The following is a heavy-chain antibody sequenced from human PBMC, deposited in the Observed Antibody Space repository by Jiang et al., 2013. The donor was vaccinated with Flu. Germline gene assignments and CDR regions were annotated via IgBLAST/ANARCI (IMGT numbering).Heavy chain of an antibody. CDR3: ARARAPEVAAYYFDY. CDR1: GDSITNYY. V-gene: IGHV4-59*01. CDR2: IYYSGDT. J-gene: IGHJ4*03. D-gene: IGHD6-13*01. Sequence: GSGLVKPSGTLSLTCVVSGDSITNYYWNWIRQPPGKGLEWIGYIYYSGDTNYNPSLKSRLSISLDTSKKHFSLELSSVTAADTAVYYCARARAPEVAAYYFDYWARDVGHRLV.